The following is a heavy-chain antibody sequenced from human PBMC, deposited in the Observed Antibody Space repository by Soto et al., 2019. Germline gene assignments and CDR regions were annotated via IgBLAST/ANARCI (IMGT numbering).Heavy chain of an antibody. CDR2: MYFNEST. V-gene: IGHV4-59*01. CDR3: ARDHKEAFDI. CDR1: GASITSYF. J-gene: IGHJ3*02. Sequence: SETLSLTCTVSGASITSYFLNWIRQAPGKGLEWIGYMYFNESTNYNPSLKSRVMMSLDTSKSLFSLKLNSVTAADTAIYYCARDHKEAFDIWGQGTLVTVSS.